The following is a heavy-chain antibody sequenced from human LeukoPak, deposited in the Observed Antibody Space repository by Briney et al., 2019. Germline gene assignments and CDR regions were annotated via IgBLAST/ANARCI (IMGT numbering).Heavy chain of an antibody. CDR2: ISAYNGNT. V-gene: IGHV1-18*01. CDR1: GYTFTSYG. CDR3: ARDRVDPSYYYYYGMDV. D-gene: IGHD2-15*01. J-gene: IGHJ6*02. Sequence: ASVKVSCKASGYTFTSYGISWVRQAPGQGLEWMGWISAYNGNTNYAQKLQGRVTMTTDTSTSTAYMGLRSLRSDDTAVYYCARDRVDPSYYYYYGMDVWGQGTTVTVSS.